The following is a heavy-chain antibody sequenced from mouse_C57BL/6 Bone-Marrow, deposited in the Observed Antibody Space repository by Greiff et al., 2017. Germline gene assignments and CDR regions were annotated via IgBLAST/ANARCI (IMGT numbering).Heavy chain of an antibody. V-gene: IGHV1-63*01. CDR1: GYTFTNYW. CDR2: IYPGGGYT. D-gene: IGHD3-3*01. Sequence: VKLMESGAELVRPGTSVKMSCKASGYTFTNYWIGWAKQRPGHGLEWIGDIYPGGGYTNYNEKFKGKATLTADKSSSTAYMQFSSLTSEGSAIYYCARLLFRYWYFDVWGTGTTVTVSS. CDR3: ARLLFRYWYFDV. J-gene: IGHJ1*03.